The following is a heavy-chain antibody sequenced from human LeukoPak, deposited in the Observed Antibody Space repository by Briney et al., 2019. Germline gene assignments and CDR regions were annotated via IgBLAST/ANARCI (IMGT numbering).Heavy chain of an antibody. J-gene: IGHJ4*02. CDR2: IYDSAST. Sequence: MPSRTLSLTCALSGASISSSNCWSGVRQPPGKGLEWIGEIYDSASTNYNPSRKRRVTISVDTSKTQFSLTLSSVTAAETAVYYCAQGFIAAAGLVGYWGQGTLVTVSS. V-gene: IGHV4-4*02. CDR1: GASISSSNC. D-gene: IGHD6-13*01. CDR3: AQGFIAAAGLVGY.